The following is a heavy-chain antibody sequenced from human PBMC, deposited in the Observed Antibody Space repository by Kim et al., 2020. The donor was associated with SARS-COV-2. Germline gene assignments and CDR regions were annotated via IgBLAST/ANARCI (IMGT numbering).Heavy chain of an antibody. V-gene: IGHV3-23*01. J-gene: IGHJ4*02. Sequence: GGSLRLSCEASGFTFNSYGMSWVRQAPGKGLEWVSAISGSGGGTWYADSVKGRFTISRDNSKNTLFLQTNSLRAEDTAVYFCAKGTGYCGGTSCSPLDSWGQGTLATVSS. D-gene: IGHD2-2*03. CDR2: ISGSGGGT. CDR1: GFTFNSYG. CDR3: AKGTGYCGGTSCSPLDS.